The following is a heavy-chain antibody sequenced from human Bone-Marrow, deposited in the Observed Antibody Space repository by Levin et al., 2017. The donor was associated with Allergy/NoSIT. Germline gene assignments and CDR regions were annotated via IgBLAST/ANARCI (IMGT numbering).Heavy chain of an antibody. CDR3: ARGFMGLGYGISTSCSSEDYYYGMDV. Sequence: LSLTCAASGFTFSSYGMHWVRQAPGKGLEWVAVIWYDGSNKYYADSVKGRFTISRDNSKNTLYLQMNSLRAEDTAVYYCARGFMGLGYGISTSCSSEDYYYGMDVWGQGTTVTVSS. V-gene: IGHV3-33*01. J-gene: IGHJ6*02. CDR1: GFTFSSYG. D-gene: IGHD2-2*01. CDR2: IWYDGSNK.